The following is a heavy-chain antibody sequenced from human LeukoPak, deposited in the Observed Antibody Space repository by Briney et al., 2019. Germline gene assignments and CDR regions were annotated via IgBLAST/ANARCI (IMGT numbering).Heavy chain of an antibody. J-gene: IGHJ5*02. CDR3: ARGERITIFGVVTKYDWFDP. Sequence: SETLSLTCTVSGGSISNYYWSWIRQPPGKGLEWVGYISYSGSTNYNPSLRSRVTISVDTSKNQFSLKLSSVTAADTAVYYCARGERITIFGVVTKYDWFDPWGQGTLVTVSS. CDR2: ISYSGST. CDR1: GGSISNYY. D-gene: IGHD3-3*01. V-gene: IGHV4-59*01.